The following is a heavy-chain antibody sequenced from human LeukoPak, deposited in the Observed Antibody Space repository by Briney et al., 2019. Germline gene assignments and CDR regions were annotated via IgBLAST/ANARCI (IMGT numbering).Heavy chain of an antibody. CDR2: IHYIGST. D-gene: IGHD6-13*01. Sequence: SETLSLTCTVSGGSISSYYWSWIRQPPGKGLEWIGYIHYIGSTNYNPSLKSRVTISVDTSKNQFSLKLSSVTAADTAVYYCARLRQHLAPIDYWGQGTLVTVSS. V-gene: IGHV4-59*08. CDR3: ARLRQHLAPIDY. CDR1: GGSISSYY. J-gene: IGHJ4*02.